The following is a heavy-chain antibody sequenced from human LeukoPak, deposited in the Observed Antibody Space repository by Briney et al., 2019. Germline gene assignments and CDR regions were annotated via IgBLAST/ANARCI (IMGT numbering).Heavy chain of an antibody. J-gene: IGHJ4*02. V-gene: IGHV3-30*02. D-gene: IGHD6-19*01. CDR2: IRDDGSNK. Sequence: GGSLRLSCAASGFTFSNYGMYWVRQPPGKGLEWVAFIRDDGSNKYYADSVKGRFTISRDNSKNTLYLQMNSLRAEDTAVYYCAKGYSGWSTDYWGQGTLGTVSS. CDR1: GFTFSNYG. CDR3: AKGYSGWSTDY.